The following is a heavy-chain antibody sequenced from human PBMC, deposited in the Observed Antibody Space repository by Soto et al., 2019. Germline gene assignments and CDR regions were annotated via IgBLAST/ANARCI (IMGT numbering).Heavy chain of an antibody. V-gene: IGHV3-23*01. CDR3: AKGSQACYYYGMDV. Sequence: EVQLLESGGGLVQPGGSLRLSCAASGFTFSSYAMSWVRQAPGKGLGWVSAISGSGGSTYYADSVKGRFTISRDNSKNTLYLQMNSLRAEDTAVYYCAKGSQACYYYGMDVWGQGTTVPVSS. CDR1: GFTFSSYA. D-gene: IGHD2-15*01. CDR2: ISGSGGST. J-gene: IGHJ6*01.